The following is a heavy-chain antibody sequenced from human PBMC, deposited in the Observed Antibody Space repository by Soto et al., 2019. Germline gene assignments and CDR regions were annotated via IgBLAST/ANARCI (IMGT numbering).Heavy chain of an antibody. CDR2: ISGTVGNT. Sequence: EVQLLESGGGLVQPGGSLRLSCVASGFTFNNSAMSWVRQAPGKGLQWVSSISGTVGNTYYAGSVKGRFTISRDTSKNTVYLQMNSLRAEDTAIYYCAKGTMGAPFYYFDYWGQGTLVTVSS. D-gene: IGHD1-26*01. V-gene: IGHV3-23*01. CDR1: GFTFNNSA. CDR3: AKGTMGAPFYYFDY. J-gene: IGHJ4*02.